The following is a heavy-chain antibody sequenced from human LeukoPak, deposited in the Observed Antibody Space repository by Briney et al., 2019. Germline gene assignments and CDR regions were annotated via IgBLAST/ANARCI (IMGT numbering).Heavy chain of an antibody. CDR1: GYSFTSYW. J-gene: IGHJ4*02. D-gene: IGHD6-13*01. CDR3: ARHVIPGIAAAGTNY. CDR2: IDPSDSYT. V-gene: IGHV5-10-1*01. Sequence: GESLRISCKGSGYSFTSYWISWVHQMPGKGLEWMGRIDPSDSYTNYSPSFQGHVTISADKSIGTAYLQWSSLKASDTAMYYCARHVIPGIAAAGTNYWGQGTLVTVSS.